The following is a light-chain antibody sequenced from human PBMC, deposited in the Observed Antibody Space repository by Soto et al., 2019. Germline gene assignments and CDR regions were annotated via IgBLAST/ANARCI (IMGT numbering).Light chain of an antibody. V-gene: IGKV3-15*01. CDR2: GAS. J-gene: IGKJ4*01. CDR3: QQYNNWPRGT. CDR1: QSVSNN. Sequence: EIVMTQSPATLSVSPGERATLSCRASQSVSNNLAWYQQKPGQAPRLLIYGASTRATGLPARFSGSGSGTESPLTISSLQSEDFAVYYCQQYNNWPRGTFGGGTKVEIK.